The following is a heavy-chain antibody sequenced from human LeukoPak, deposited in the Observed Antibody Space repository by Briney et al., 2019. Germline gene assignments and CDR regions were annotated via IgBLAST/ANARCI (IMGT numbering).Heavy chain of an antibody. CDR2: IYTSGST. V-gene: IGHV4-61*02. J-gene: IGHJ4*02. Sequence: PSETLSLTCTVSGGSISSGSYYWSWIRQPAGKGLEWIGRIYTSGSTNYNPSLKSRVTISVDTSKNQFSLKLSSVTAAGTAVYYCARHMYSGRYYGIDYWGQGSLVTVSS. CDR1: GGSISSGSYY. CDR3: ARHMYSGRYYGIDY. D-gene: IGHD1-26*01.